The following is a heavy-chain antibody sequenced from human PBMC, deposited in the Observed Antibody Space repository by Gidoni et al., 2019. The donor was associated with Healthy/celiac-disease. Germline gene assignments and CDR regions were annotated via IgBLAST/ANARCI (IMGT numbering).Heavy chain of an antibody. J-gene: IGHJ6*02. CDR2: ISCNRGSI. CDR3: AKDSDGYFVGGMDV. Sequence: EVQLVESGGGLVQTGRSLRLSWAASGFTFDDYAMHWVRPAPGKGLYLVSVISCNRGSIGYADSVKGRFTISRDNAKNSLYLQMNSLRAEDTALYYCAKDSDGYFVGGMDVWGQGTTVTVSS. V-gene: IGHV3-9*01. D-gene: IGHD3-10*02. CDR1: GFTFDDYA.